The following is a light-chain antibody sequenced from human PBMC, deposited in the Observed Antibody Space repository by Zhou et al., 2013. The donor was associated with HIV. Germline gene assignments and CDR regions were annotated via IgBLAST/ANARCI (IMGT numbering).Light chain of an antibody. CDR2: AGS. V-gene: IGKV1-12*01. J-gene: IGKJ5*01. CDR3: QQYNSHPFT. CDR1: EDIRSR. Sequence: DIQITQSPSSVSASVGDIVTITCRASEDIRSRLAWYQQKPGKAPKLLIYAGSTVHKGVPSRFNGSGSGTEFTLTISSLHPDDCATYYCQQYNSHPFTFGQGTRLEI.